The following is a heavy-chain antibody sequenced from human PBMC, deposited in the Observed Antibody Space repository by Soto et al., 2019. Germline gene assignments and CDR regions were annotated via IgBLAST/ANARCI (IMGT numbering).Heavy chain of an antibody. D-gene: IGHD4-4*01. J-gene: IGHJ4*02. CDR1: GFTFENYA. V-gene: IGHV3-9*01. CDR3: AKDKVYSNYEYYFDY. CDR2: ISWHSGNI. Sequence: PGWSLRLSCAASGFTFENYAMHWVRQAPGKGLEWVSGISWHSGNIGYADSVRGRFTISRDNAKNSLYLQMNSLRPEDTALYYCAKDKVYSNYEYYFDYWGQGTLVTVSS.